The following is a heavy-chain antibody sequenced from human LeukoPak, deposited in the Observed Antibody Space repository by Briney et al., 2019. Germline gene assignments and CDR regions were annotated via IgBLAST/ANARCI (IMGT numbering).Heavy chain of an antibody. CDR3: AKDRDSSGFAPYFDY. V-gene: IGHV3-9*01. CDR2: IGWNSHII. D-gene: IGHD3-22*01. J-gene: IGHJ4*02. Sequence: GGSLRLSCAASGFTFNDYAMHWVRQAPGKGLKWVSGIGWNSHIIGYEDSVKGRFTISRDNARNSLSLQMNSLRAEDTAFYYCAKDRDSSGFAPYFDYWGQGILVTVSS. CDR1: GFTFNDYA.